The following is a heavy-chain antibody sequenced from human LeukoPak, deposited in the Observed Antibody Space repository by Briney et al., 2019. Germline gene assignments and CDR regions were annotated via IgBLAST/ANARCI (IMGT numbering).Heavy chain of an antibody. CDR1: GVPISSYY. D-gene: IGHD3-3*01. CDR3: ARDSRFLAWLPNYYYYGMDV. J-gene: IGHJ6*02. CDR2: IYYSGRT. Sequence: SETLSLTCSVSGVPISSYYGSWIRQPPGEGLEGIGYIYYSGRTNYHPSLESRVTISVDTSKKQYSLKLSSVTAADTAVYYCARDSRFLAWLPNYYYYGMDVWGQGTTVTVSS. V-gene: IGHV4-59*01.